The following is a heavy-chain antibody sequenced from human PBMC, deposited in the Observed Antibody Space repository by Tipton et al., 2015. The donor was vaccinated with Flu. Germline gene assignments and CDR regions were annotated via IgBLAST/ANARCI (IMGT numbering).Heavy chain of an antibody. V-gene: IGHV4-61*01. CDR1: GGSVSSGSYY. Sequence: TLSLTCSVSGGSVSSGSYYWSWIRQPPGKGLEWIGYVYNSGSTNYNPSLKSRVTISEDTSKSQFSLKMTSVTAADTAVYYCARDRNDFWSGYYGSGAFDIWGQGTMVTVSS. D-gene: IGHD3-3*01. CDR3: ARDRNDFWSGYYGSGAFDI. CDR2: VYNSGST. J-gene: IGHJ3*02.